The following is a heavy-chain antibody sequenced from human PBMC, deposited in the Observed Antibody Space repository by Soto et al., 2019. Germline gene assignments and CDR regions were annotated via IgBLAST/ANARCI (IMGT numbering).Heavy chain of an antibody. CDR1: GFTFSSYS. Sequence: GGSLRLSCAASGFTFSSYSMNWVRQAPGKGLEWVSSISSSSSYIYYADSVKGRFTISRDNAKNSLYLQMNSLRAEDTAVYYCASPSRYYDSSGYFYYYYGMDVWGQGTTVTVSS. CDR2: ISSSSSYI. J-gene: IGHJ6*02. D-gene: IGHD3-22*01. CDR3: ASPSRYYDSSGYFYYYYGMDV. V-gene: IGHV3-21*01.